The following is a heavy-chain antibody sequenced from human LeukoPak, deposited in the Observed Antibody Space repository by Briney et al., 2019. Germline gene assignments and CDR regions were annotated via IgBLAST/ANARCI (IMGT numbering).Heavy chain of an antibody. CDR1: GYTFTSYD. CDR3: ASRDCSGGSCYAGFDP. V-gene: IGHV1-8*01. Sequence: ASVKVSCKASGYTFTSYDINWVRQATGQGLEWMGWMNPNSGNTGYAQKFQGRVTMTRNTSISTAYMELSSPRSEDTAVHYCASRDCSGGSCYAGFDPWGQGTLVTVSS. J-gene: IGHJ5*02. CDR2: MNPNSGNT. D-gene: IGHD2-15*01.